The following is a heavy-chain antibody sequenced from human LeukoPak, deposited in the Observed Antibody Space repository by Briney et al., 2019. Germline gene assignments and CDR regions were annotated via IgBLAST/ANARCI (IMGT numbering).Heavy chain of an antibody. CDR2: IHYTGNT. V-gene: IGHV4-39*01. CDR3: ARGTMVRGVIILSYYFDY. CDR1: GGSISGSGSY. D-gene: IGHD3-10*01. J-gene: IGHJ4*02. Sequence: PSETLSLTCTVSGGSISGSGSYWAWIRQPPGKGLEWIGSIHYTGNTYYNPSLKSRVTISVDTSKSQFSLKLSSVTAADTAVYYCARGTMVRGVIILSYYFDYWGPGTLVTVSS.